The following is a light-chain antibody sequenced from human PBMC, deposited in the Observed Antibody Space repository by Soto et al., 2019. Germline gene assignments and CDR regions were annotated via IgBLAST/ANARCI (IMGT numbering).Light chain of an antibody. CDR3: SSYTAWATWV. Sequence: QSALTQPASVSGSPGQSITISCTGTGSDIGGYNYVSWYQQRPGKAPQLMIYEATDRPSGVSNRFSGSKSGNTASLTISGLQAEDEADYYCSSYTAWATWVFGGGTKLTV. J-gene: IGLJ3*02. CDR2: EAT. CDR1: GSDIGGYNY. V-gene: IGLV2-14*01.